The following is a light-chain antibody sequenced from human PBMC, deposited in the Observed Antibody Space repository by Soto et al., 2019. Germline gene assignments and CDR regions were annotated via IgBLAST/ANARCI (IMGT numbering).Light chain of an antibody. CDR1: QSVGTY. J-gene: IGKJ5*01. CDR3: QQRSNWPPIT. CDR2: DAS. Sequence: EVVLTQSPATLSLSPGERAALSCRASQSVGTYLAWYQQKPGQAPRLLIYDASNRAAGVPVRFSGSGSGTDFTLTISSVEPDDFAVYYCQQRSNWPPITFGQGTRLAI. V-gene: IGKV3-11*01.